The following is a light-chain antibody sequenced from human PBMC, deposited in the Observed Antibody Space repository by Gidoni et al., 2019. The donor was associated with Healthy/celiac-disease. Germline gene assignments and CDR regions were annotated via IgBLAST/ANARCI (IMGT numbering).Light chain of an antibody. Sequence: QSALTPPASESGSRGQSITFPFTGTNSDVGSYNLVSWYQQHPGRAPKLIIYEGTKRPSGVSNRFSGSKAGNTASLTISGLQAEDEADYYCCSYAGSSGWVVFGGGTKLTVL. CDR2: EGT. CDR1: NSDVGSYNL. V-gene: IGLV2-23*01. CDR3: CSYAGSSGWVV. J-gene: IGLJ3*02.